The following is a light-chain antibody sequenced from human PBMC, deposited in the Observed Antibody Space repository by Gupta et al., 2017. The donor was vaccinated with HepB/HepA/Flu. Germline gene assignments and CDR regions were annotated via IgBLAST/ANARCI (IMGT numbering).Light chain of an antibody. J-gene: IGKJ1*01. CDR3: QQTVNVPRT. CDR1: ETINRN. Sequence: DIQMAQSPSSLSASVGDRVTITCRASETINRNLCWYQQKPGKPPKLLIYDTYTLRSGVPSRFSGGGSGTDFTLTIGRLQPEDFATYYCQQTVNVPRTFGQGTKVEIK. V-gene: IGKV1-39*01. CDR2: DTY.